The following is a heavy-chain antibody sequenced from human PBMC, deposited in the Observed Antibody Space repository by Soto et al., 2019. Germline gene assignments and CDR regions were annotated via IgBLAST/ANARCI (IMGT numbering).Heavy chain of an antibody. CDR1: GFTFSSYA. CDR2: ISYDGSNK. Sequence: PGGSLRLSCAASGFTFSSYAMHWVRQAPGKGLEWVAVISYDGSNKYYADSVKGRFTISRDDSKNTLYLQMNSLRAEDTAVYYCARDTRTYYDFWSGSTDYWGQGTLVTVPQ. D-gene: IGHD3-3*01. V-gene: IGHV3-30-3*01. J-gene: IGHJ4*02. CDR3: ARDTRTYYDFWSGSTDY.